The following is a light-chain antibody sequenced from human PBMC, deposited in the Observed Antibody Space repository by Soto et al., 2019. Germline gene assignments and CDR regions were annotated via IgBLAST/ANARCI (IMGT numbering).Light chain of an antibody. CDR1: QSVSSS. J-gene: IGKJ1*01. V-gene: IGKV3-20*01. Sequence: EIVLTQSPGTLSLSPGERATLSCRASQSVSSSLAWYQQKPGQAPRLLIYGASSRATGITDRLSGSGSGPDFTLTIRRPVTEDGAVYLCQHYGSSRTFGQGTKVEIK. CDR3: QHYGSSRT. CDR2: GAS.